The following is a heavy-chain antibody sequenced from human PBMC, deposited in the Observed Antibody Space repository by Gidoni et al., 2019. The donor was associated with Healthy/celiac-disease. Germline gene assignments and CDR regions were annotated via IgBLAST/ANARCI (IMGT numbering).Heavy chain of an antibody. V-gene: IGHV3-30*18. Sequence: QVQLVESGGGVVQPGRSLRLSCAASGFTLGSYGMHWVPQAPGKGLEWVAVISYDGSNKYYADSVKGRFTISRDNSKNTLYLQMNSLRAEDTAVYYCAKDFPSDSSSWPAFDIWGQGTMVTVSS. J-gene: IGHJ3*02. CDR2: ISYDGSNK. D-gene: IGHD6-13*01. CDR1: GFTLGSYG. CDR3: AKDFPSDSSSWPAFDI.